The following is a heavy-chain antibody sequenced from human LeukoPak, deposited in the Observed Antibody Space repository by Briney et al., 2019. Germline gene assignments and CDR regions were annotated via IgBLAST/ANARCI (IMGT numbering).Heavy chain of an antibody. V-gene: IGHV3-15*01. D-gene: IGHD3-3*01. CDR1: GFTFSDYY. CDR2: IKSKTNGETR. CDR3: TTEGSGYSTYYYYYYMDV. J-gene: IGHJ6*03. Sequence: GGPLRLSCAASGFTFSDYYMSWIRQAPGKGLEWVGLIKSKTNGETRDYAAPVKGRFTISRDDSKNTLYLQMNSLKTEDTAVYYCTTEGSGYSTYYYYYYMDVWGKGTTVTVSS.